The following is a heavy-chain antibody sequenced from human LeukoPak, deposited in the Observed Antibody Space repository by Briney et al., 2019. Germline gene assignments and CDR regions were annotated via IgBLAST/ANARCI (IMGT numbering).Heavy chain of an antibody. CDR3: VRLNRGSAYSHYGMDV. CDR2: FYPGDSDT. V-gene: IGHV5-51*01. D-gene: IGHD7-27*01. Sequence: GESLDTSCQGPGSRFTSYWIGWVRQLPGKGLEWVGVFYPGDSDTRYSPSFQGQVTSTADKSFTTTYLQWSSLKASDTAMDYCVRLNRGSAYSHYGMDVWGQGTTVTVSS. J-gene: IGHJ6*02. CDR1: GSRFTSYW.